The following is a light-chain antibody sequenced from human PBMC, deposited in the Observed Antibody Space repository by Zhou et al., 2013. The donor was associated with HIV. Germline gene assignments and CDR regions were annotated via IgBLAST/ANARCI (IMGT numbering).Light chain of an antibody. CDR2: KAS. V-gene: IGKV1-5*03. Sequence: DIQMTQSPSTLSASIGDRVTITCRASQNIRSWLAWYQQKPGQAPKLLIYKASSLEGVVPSRFSGSGSGTTFTFFISSLQREDVATYFCQQYDSLPVSFGGGIRVEMK. CDR3: QQYDSLPVS. J-gene: IGKJ4*01. CDR1: QNIRSW.